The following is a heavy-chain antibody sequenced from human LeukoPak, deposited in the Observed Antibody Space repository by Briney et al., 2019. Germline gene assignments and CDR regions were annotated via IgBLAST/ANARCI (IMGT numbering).Heavy chain of an antibody. Sequence: PSETLSLTCTVSGDSISSSSYYWGWIRQPPGKGLEWIGYIYYSGSTYYNPSLKSRVTISVDTSKNQFSLKLSSVTAADTAVYYCARKPYGSGIQNAFDIWGQGTMVTVSS. D-gene: IGHD3-10*01. CDR1: GDSISSSSYY. V-gene: IGHV4-39*07. CDR3: ARKPYGSGIQNAFDI. CDR2: IYYSGST. J-gene: IGHJ3*02.